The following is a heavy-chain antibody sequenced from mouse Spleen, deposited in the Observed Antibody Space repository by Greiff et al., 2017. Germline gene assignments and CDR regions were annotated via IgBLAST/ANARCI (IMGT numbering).Heavy chain of an antibody. D-gene: IGHD2-1*01. CDR3: TNGGLYYGNYDY. J-gene: IGHJ2*01. Sequence: QVQLQQSGAELVRPGASVTLSCKASGYTFTDYEMHWVKQTPVHGLEWIGAIDPETGGTAYNQKFKGKAILTADKSSSTAYMELRSLTSEDSAVYYCTNGGLYYGNYDYWGQGTTLTVSS. CDR1: GYTFTDYE. V-gene: IGHV1-15*01. CDR2: IDPETGGT.